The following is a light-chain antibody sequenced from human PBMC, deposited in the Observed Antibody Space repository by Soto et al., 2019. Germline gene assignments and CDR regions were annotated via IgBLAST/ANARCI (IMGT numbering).Light chain of an antibody. CDR3: QSYDSSIYVV. Sequence: NFMLTQPHSVSESPGKTVTISCTRSSGSIASNYVQWYQQRPGSAPTTVIYEDNQRPSGVPDRFSGSIDSSSNSASLTISRLKTEDEADYYCQSYDSSIYVVFGGGTKLTVL. J-gene: IGLJ2*01. CDR1: SGSIASNY. CDR2: EDN. V-gene: IGLV6-57*04.